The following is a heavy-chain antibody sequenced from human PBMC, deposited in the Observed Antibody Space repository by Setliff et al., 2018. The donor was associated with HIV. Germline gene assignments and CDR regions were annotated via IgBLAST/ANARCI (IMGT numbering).Heavy chain of an antibody. CDR3: ARSKTFYDFWGGYYTHGAFKI. Sequence: TLSLTCTVSGGSISSYYWSWIRRPAGKGLEWIGRIYARGSTNYNPSLKSRVTISVDTSKNQFSLNLTSVTAADTAVYYCARSKTFYDFWGGYYTHGAFKIWGLGTMVTVSS. D-gene: IGHD3-3*01. V-gene: IGHV4-4*07. J-gene: IGHJ3*02. CDR2: IYARGST. CDR1: GGSISSYY.